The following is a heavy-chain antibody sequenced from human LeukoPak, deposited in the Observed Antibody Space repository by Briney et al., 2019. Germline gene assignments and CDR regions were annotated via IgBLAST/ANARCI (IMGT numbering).Heavy chain of an antibody. V-gene: IGHV1-69*05. J-gene: IGHJ4*02. CDR1: GGTFSSYA. Sequence: SVKVSCKASGGTFSSYAISWARQAPGQGLEWMGRIIPIFGTANYAQKFQGRVTITTDESTSTAYMELSSLRSEDTAVYYCARDRDYGDHRYFDYWGQGTLVTVSS. CDR3: ARDRDYGDHRYFDY. CDR2: IIPIFGTA. D-gene: IGHD4-17*01.